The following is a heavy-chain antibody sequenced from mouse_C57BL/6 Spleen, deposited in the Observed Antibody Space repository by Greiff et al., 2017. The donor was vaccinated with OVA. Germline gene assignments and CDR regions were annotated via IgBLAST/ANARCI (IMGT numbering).Heavy chain of an antibody. D-gene: IGHD3-2*02. CDR2: ISSGSSTI. J-gene: IGHJ3*01. CDR1: GFTFSDYG. V-gene: IGHV5-17*01. CDR3: ARDSAGYPFAY. Sequence: EVKLVESGGGLVKPGGSLKLSCAASGFTFSDYGMHWVRQAPVKGLEWVAYISSGSSTIYSADTVKGRFTISRDTAKNTLFLQRTSLRSEDTAMYYCARDSAGYPFAYWGQGTLVTVSA.